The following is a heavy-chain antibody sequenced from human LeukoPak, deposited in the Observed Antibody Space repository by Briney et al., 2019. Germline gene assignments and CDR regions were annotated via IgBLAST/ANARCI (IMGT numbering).Heavy chain of an antibody. CDR3: ARDASDYLTTVTTFRHDAFDI. D-gene: IGHD4-17*01. CDR2: ISSSSSYI. J-gene: IGHJ3*02. CDR1: GFTFNSYS. Sequence: GGSLRLSCAASGFTFNSYSMNWVRQAPGKGLEWVSSISSSSSYIYYADSVKGRFTISRDNSKNTLSLQMNGLRAEDSAVYYCARDASDYLTTVTTFRHDAFDIWGQGTMVTVSS. V-gene: IGHV3-21*01.